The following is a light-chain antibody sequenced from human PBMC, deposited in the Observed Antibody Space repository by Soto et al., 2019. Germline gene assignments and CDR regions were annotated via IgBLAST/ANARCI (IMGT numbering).Light chain of an antibody. CDR2: DGS. CDR3: QQYDALPYT. CDR1: QDIKNF. J-gene: IGKJ2*01. V-gene: IGKV1-33*01. Sequence: DIQLTQSPSSLSASVGDRVTITCQASQDIKNFLNWYQQKPGKAPKLLIYDGSSLETGVPSRFSGSGSGTDFTFAISSLQPEDIATYYCQQYDALPYTFGQGTKLEIK.